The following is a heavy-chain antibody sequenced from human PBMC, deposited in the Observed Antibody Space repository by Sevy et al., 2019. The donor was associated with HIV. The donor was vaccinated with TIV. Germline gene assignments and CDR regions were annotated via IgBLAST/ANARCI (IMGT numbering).Heavy chain of an antibody. CDR3: ARRGQLANSYYGMDV. V-gene: IGHV4-59*12. D-gene: IGHD3-10*01. Sequence: SETLSLTCSVSGGSISGYYWSWIRQPPGKGLEWIGYIYHSGSTMYNPSLNSRVTISVDTAKTQFSLKLTSVTAADTAVYYCARRGQLANSYYGMDVWGQGTTVTVSS. J-gene: IGHJ6*02. CDR1: GGSISGYY. CDR2: IYHSGST.